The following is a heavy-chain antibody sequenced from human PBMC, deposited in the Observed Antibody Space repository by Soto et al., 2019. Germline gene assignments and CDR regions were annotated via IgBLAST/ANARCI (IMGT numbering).Heavy chain of an antibody. V-gene: IGHV3-48*02. J-gene: IGHJ6*02. CDR3: ARVEGV. CDR1: GFPLSTYT. Sequence: GGSLSLSCAASGFPLSTYTMNWVRQAPGKGLQWISYVSSSSTTIYYADSVKGRFTVSRDNAKNSLYLQMNSLRDEDTAVYYCARVEGVWGQGT. CDR2: VSSSSTTI.